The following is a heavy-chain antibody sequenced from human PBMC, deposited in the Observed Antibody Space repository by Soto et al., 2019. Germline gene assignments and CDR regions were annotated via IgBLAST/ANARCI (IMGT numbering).Heavy chain of an antibody. CDR1: GLTFSRHG. D-gene: IGHD3-9*01. J-gene: IGHJ4*02. V-gene: IGHV3-33*01. Sequence: QVQLVESGGGVVQPGGSLRLSCAASGLTFSRHGMHWVRQAPGKGLEWVAIIWYDGSKKYYADSVKGRFTISRDNSNNTLYLEMYSLRAEDTAVYYCARDLNTGYSGDYWGQGTLVTVSS. CDR3: ARDLNTGYSGDY. CDR2: IWYDGSKK.